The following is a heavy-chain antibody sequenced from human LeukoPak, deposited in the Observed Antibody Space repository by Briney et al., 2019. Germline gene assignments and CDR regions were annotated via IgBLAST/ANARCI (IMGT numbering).Heavy chain of an antibody. V-gene: IGHV4-34*01. J-gene: IGHJ4*02. Sequence: PSETLSLTCAVYGGSFSGYYWSWIRQPPGKGLEWIGEINHSGSTNYNPSLKSRVTISVDTSKNQFSLQLNSVTPEDTAVYYCALATRTVVFDYWGQGTLVTVSS. CDR3: ALATRTVVFDY. CDR2: INHSGST. CDR1: GGSFSGYY. D-gene: IGHD4-23*01.